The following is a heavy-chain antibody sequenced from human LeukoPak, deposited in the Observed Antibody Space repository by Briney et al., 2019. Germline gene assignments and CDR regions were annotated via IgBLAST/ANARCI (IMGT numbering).Heavy chain of an antibody. CDR2: IIPILGIA. J-gene: IGHJ4*02. V-gene: IGHV1-69*04. CDR3: ARDPSQWLVPGYFDY. D-gene: IGHD6-19*01. CDR1: GGTFSSYA. Sequence: GASVKVSCKASGGTFSSYAISWVRQAPGQGLEWMGRIIPILGIANYAQKFQGRVTITADKSTSTAYMELSSLRSEDTAVYYCARDPSQWLVPGYFDYWGQGTLVTVSS.